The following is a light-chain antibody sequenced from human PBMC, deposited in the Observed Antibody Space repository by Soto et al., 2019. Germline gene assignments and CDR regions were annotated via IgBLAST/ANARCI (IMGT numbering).Light chain of an antibody. V-gene: IGKV1-6*01. CDR2: GAS. J-gene: IGKJ1*01. Sequence: AIQLTQSPSSLSASVGDRVTITCRASQGIAKDLGWYQQKPGKAPRLLIFGASFLQSGVPSRFSGSGSGTDFTLTINGLQPEDFATYYCLQKYYSFRTFDQGTKVEIK. CDR3: LQKYYSFRT. CDR1: QGIAKD.